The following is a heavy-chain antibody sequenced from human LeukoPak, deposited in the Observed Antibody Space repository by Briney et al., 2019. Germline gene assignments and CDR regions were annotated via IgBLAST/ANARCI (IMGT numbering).Heavy chain of an antibody. V-gene: IGHV3-43*02. J-gene: IGHJ6*03. CDR1: GFTFDDYA. CDR2: ISGDGGST. CDR3: AKDIGQAGPVTPYYYYYYMDV. Sequence: GGSLRLSCAASGFTFDDYAMHWVRQAPGKGLEWVSLISGDGGSTYYADSVKGRFTISRDNSKNSLYLQMNSLRTEDTALYYCAKDIGQAGPVTPYYYYYYMDVWGKGTTVTVSS. D-gene: IGHD4-23*01.